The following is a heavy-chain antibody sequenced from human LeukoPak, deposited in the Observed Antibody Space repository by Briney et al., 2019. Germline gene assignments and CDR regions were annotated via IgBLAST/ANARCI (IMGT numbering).Heavy chain of an antibody. V-gene: IGHV1-2*02. J-gene: IGHJ4*02. D-gene: IGHD1-26*01. CDR1: GYTFTGYY. CDR3: ARVQCCDVGKSFLFDY. CDR2: IKPSSGGT. Sequence: ASVKVSCKASGYTFTGYYIHWVRQAPGQGLEWMGWIKPSSGGTNYAQNFQGRVTMTRDTSINTAYMELSRLRSDDTAVFYCARVQCCDVGKSFLFDYWGQGTLVTASS.